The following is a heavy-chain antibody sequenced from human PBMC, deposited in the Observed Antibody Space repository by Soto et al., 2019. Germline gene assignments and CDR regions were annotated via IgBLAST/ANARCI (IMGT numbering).Heavy chain of an antibody. D-gene: IGHD2-15*01. CDR2: INSDRSSI. V-gene: IGHV3-74*01. J-gene: IGHJ4*02. CDR3: VRTSLVVAAATREDY. CDR1: GFTFSSYS. Sequence: QPGGSLRLSCAASGFTFSSYSMNWVRQAPGKGLEWVSCINSDRSSISYADSVKGRFTISRDNAKNTLYLQMNSLRAEDTAVYYCVRTSLVVAAATREDYWGQGTLVTVSS.